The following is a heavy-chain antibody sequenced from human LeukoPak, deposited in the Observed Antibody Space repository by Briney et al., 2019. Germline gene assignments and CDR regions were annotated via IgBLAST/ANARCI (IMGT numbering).Heavy chain of an antibody. Sequence: GGSLRLSCAASEFTFSRSSMNWVRQAPGEGLEWGSYISSSSRTIYYADSVKGGFTISRDNAKNFLYLQMNSLRAEDTAVYYCARASRYCSSSSCGYYYMDVWGKGTTVTVSS. CDR2: ISSSSRTI. D-gene: IGHD2-15*01. CDR1: EFTFSRSS. V-gene: IGHV3-48*01. CDR3: ARASRYCSSSSCGYYYMDV. J-gene: IGHJ6*03.